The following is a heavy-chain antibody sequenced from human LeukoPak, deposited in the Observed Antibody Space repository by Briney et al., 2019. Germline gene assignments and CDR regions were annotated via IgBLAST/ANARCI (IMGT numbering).Heavy chain of an antibody. D-gene: IGHD3-10*01. CDR2: MSADSATT. Sequence: GGSLRLSCAASGFNFGSYSMTWVRQAPGKGLEWVSVMSADSATTFYADSVKGRFTISRDNAKNTVFLQMSSLRAEDTALYYCARKSASGNYPRDFGGQGTLVTVSS. CDR3: ARKSASGNYPRDF. V-gene: IGHV3-23*01. J-gene: IGHJ4*02. CDR1: GFNFGSYS.